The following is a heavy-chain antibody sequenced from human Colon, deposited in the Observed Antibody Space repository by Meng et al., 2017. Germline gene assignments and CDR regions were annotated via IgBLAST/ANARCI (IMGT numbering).Heavy chain of an antibody. V-gene: IGHV3-33*01. CDR3: ARDLVAENLYDYYTTVWTS. J-gene: IGHJ6*02. Sequence: GESLKISCAASGFTFSSYGMHWVRQAPGKGLEWVALIWYDGSNKYYEDSVKGRFTIYRDNSKNTLYLQMNSLRAEDTAVYYCARDLVAENLYDYYTTVWTSGAKGPRSPSP. CDR2: IWYDGSNK. D-gene: IGHD6-25*01. CDR1: GFTFSSYG.